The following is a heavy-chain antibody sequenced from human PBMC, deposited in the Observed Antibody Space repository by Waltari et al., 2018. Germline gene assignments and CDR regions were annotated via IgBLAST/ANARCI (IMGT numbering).Heavy chain of an antibody. V-gene: IGHV3-21*01. Sequence: EVQLVESGGGLVKPGGSLRLSCAASGFTFSSYSMNWVRQAPGKGLEWVSSISSSSSYIYYADSVKGRFTISRDNAKNSLYLQMNSLRAEDTAVYYCAFTYDDKYYFDYWGQGTLVTVSS. D-gene: IGHD3-22*01. CDR1: GFTFSSYS. CDR2: ISSSSSYI. J-gene: IGHJ4*02. CDR3: AFTYDDKYYFDY.